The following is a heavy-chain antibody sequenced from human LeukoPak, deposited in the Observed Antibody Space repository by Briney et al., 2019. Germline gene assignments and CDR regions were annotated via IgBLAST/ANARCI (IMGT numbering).Heavy chain of an antibody. V-gene: IGHV4-30-2*01. CDR3: ARDNYYDSSGYWDHNRFDP. D-gene: IGHD3-22*01. J-gene: IGHJ5*02. CDR1: GVSLSSGGYS. CDR2: IYHSGST. Sequence: SQTLSLTCAVSGVSLSSGGYSWSWIRQPPGKGLEWIGYIYHSGSTYYNPSLKSRVTISVDRSKNQFSLKLSSVTAADTAVYYCARDNYYDSSGYWDHNRFDPWGQGTLVTVSS.